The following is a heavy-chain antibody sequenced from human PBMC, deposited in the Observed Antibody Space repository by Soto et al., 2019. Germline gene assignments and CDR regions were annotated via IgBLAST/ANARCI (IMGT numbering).Heavy chain of an antibody. CDR3: ASTYSSSWYWFDP. Sequence: QVTVKESGPVLVKPTETLTLTCTVSGFSLSNAGLGVSWIRQPPGKALEWLAHIFSNDEKSYSTYLKSRLTISXDXXKSRVVLTMTNMDPVDTATYYCASTYSSSWYWFDPWGQGTLVTVSS. CDR1: GFSLSNAGLG. V-gene: IGHV2-26*04. CDR2: IFSNDEK. D-gene: IGHD6-13*01. J-gene: IGHJ5*02.